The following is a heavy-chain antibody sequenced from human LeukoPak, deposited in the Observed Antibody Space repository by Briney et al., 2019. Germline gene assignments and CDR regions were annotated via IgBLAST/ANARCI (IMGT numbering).Heavy chain of an antibody. CDR1: GFTFSSYW. CDR3: AREGEDFTSVVDY. D-gene: IGHD2-2*01. V-gene: IGHV3-64*01. Sequence: PGGSLRLSCAASGFTFSSYWMHWVRQAPGKGLEYVSAISSNGGSTYYANSVKGRFTISRDNSKNTLYLQMGSLRAEDMAVYYCAREGEDFTSVVDYWGQGTLVTVSS. J-gene: IGHJ4*02. CDR2: ISSNGGST.